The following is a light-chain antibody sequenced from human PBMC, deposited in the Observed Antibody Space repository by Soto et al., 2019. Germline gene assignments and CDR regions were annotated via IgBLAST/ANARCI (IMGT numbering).Light chain of an antibody. CDR2: DVS. CDR3: GSYTSSSPYV. CDR1: SSDVGGYNY. V-gene: IGLV2-14*01. J-gene: IGLJ1*01. Sequence: QSVLTQPASVSGSPGQSITISCTGTSSDVGGYNYVSWYQQYPGKAPKLMIYDVSNRPSGVSNRFSGSKSGNTASLTISGLQAEDEADYYCGSYTSSSPYVFGTGTKVTVL.